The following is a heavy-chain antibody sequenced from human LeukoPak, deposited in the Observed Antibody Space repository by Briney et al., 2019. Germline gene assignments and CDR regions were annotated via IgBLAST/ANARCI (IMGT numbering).Heavy chain of an antibody. Sequence: SVKVSCKASGGTFSSYAISWVRQAPGQGLEWMGRIIPIFGTANYAQKFQGRVTITTDESASTAYMELSSLRSEDTAVYYCARGYGGVNYYDSSGYYFDYWGQGTLVTVSS. CDR3: ARGYGGVNYYDSSGYYFDY. CDR2: IIPIFGTA. CDR1: GGTFSSYA. D-gene: IGHD3-22*01. V-gene: IGHV1-69*05. J-gene: IGHJ4*02.